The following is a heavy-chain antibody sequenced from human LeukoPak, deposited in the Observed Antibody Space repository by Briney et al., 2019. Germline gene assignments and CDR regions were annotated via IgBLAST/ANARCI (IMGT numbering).Heavy chain of an antibody. CDR1: GGTFSSYA. CDR2: IIPIFGTA. V-gene: IGHV1-69*05. CDR3: ARTALGYSYRLDV. D-gene: IGHD5-18*01. Sequence: ASVKVSCKASGGTFSSYAISWVRQAPGQGLEWMGGIIPIFGTANYAQKFQGRVTITTDESTSTAYMELSSLRSEDTAVYYCARTALGYSYRLDVWGKGTTVTVSS. J-gene: IGHJ6*04.